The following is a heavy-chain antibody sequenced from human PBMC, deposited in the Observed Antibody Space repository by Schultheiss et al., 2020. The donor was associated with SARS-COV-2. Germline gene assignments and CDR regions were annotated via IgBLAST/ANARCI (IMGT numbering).Heavy chain of an antibody. Sequence: GGSLRLSCAASGFTFSSYSMNWVRQAPGKGLEWVSSISSSSSYIYYADSVKGRFTISRDNAKNSLYLQMNSLRAEDTAVYYCARDRGYGTAHYYYYGMDVWGQGTTVTVSS. CDR1: GFTFSSYS. CDR2: ISSSSSYI. D-gene: IGHD1-14*01. J-gene: IGHJ6*02. V-gene: IGHV3-21*01. CDR3: ARDRGYGTAHYYYYGMDV.